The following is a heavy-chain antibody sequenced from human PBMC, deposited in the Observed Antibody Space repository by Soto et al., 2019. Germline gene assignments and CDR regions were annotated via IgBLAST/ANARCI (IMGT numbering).Heavy chain of an antibody. CDR3: AKYTKGPPMDV. CDR1: GFTFSSYG. D-gene: IGHD1-1*01. V-gene: IGHV3-30*18. J-gene: IGHJ6*02. Sequence: GGSLRLSCAASGFTFSSYGMHWVRQAPGKGLEWVAVISYDGSNKYYADSVKGRFTISRDNSKNTLYLQMNSLRAEDTAVYYCAKYTKGPPMDVWGQGTTVTVSS. CDR2: ISYDGSNK.